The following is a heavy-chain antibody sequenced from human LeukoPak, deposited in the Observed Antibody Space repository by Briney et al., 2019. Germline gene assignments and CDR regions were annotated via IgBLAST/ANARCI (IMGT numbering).Heavy chain of an antibody. Sequence: SETLSLTCTVPGGSISSDYYWGWLRQPPGKGLEWIGSYSYSGIIYYNSSLKSRVTISVDTSKNHLSLKLSSVTAADTAVYYCARSRERHCAKGLCFRWFDPWGQGTLVTVSS. J-gene: IGHJ5*02. D-gene: IGHD2-8*01. V-gene: IGHV4-39*02. CDR3: ARSRERHCAKGLCFRWFDP. CDR1: GGSISSDYY. CDR2: YSYSGII.